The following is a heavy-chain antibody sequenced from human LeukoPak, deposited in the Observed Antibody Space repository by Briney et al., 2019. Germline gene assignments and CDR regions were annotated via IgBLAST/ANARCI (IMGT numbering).Heavy chain of an antibody. Sequence: SETLSLTCTVSGGSIGSSSYYWGWIRQPPGKGLEWIGSIYYSGSTYYNPSLNSRVTISVDTSKNHFSLKLSPVTAADTAVYYCARSYYYDSSDLRGAFDIWGQGTMVTVSS. CDR3: ARSYYYDSSDLRGAFDI. J-gene: IGHJ3*02. V-gene: IGHV4-39*02. CDR2: IYYSGST. D-gene: IGHD3-22*01. CDR1: GGSIGSSSYY.